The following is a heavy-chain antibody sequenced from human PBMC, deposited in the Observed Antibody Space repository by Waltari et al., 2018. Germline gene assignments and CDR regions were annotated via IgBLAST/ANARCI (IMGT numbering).Heavy chain of an antibody. CDR3: ARDLTSGSGD. CDR2: IDPEDGDT. J-gene: IGHJ4*02. CDR1: GYTLTELS. V-gene: IGHV1-24*01. D-gene: IGHD1-26*01. Sequence: QVQRVQSGAEVKKPGASVKVSCKVSGYTLTELSMHWVRQAPGKGLEWMGGIDPEDGDTIYAQKFQGRVTMTRNTSISTAYMELSSLRSEDTAVYYCARDLTSGSGDWGQGTLVTVSS.